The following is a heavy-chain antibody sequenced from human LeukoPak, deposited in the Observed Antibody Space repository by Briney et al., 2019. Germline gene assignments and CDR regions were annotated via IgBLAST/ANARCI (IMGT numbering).Heavy chain of an antibody. D-gene: IGHD4-23*01. CDR1: GFTFSDYY. CDR2: ISSSSSYT. V-gene: IGHV3-11*05. Sequence: GGSLRLSCAASGFTFSDYYMSWIRQAPGKGLEWVSYISSSSSYTNYADSVKGRFTISRDNAKNSLYLQMNSLRAEDTAVYYCARVPIDYGGNPGVDYWGQGTLVTVSS. CDR3: ARVPIDYGGNPGVDY. J-gene: IGHJ4*02.